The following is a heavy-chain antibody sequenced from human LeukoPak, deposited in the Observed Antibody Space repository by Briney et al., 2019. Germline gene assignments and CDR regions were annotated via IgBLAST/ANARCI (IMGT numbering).Heavy chain of an antibody. CDR3: AKRDSSGSLPRLFDY. V-gene: IGHV3-23*01. Sequence: GGSLRLPCAASGFTFSGYTMSWVRQAPGKGLEWVSAISGSGGSTSSADSVKGRFTISRDNSKNTLYLQMNSLRAEDTAVYYCAKRDSSGSLPRLFDYWGQGTLATVSS. J-gene: IGHJ4*02. CDR2: ISGSGGST. D-gene: IGHD6-19*01. CDR1: GFTFSGYT.